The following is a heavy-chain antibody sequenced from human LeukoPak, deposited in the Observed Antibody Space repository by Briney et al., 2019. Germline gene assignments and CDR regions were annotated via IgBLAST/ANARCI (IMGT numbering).Heavy chain of an antibody. Sequence: GGSLRLSCAASGFTFSSYGMHWVRQAPGKGLEWVAVISYDGSNKYYADSVKGRFTISRDNSKNTLYPQMNSLRAEDTAVYYCAKDQALGGHSSYLNYWGQGTLVTVS. CDR2: ISYDGSNK. V-gene: IGHV3-30*18. CDR1: GFTFSSYG. D-gene: IGHD3-10*01. J-gene: IGHJ4*02. CDR3: AKDQALGGHSSYLNY.